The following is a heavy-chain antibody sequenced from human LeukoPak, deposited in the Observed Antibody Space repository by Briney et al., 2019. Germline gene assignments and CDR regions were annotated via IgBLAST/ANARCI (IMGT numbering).Heavy chain of an antibody. CDR3: ARHAYTGDSSGYSYYFDY. CDR1: GYSFTSYW. D-gene: IGHD3-22*01. J-gene: IGHJ4*02. V-gene: IGHV5-51*01. Sequence: GESLKISSKGSGYSFTSYWIGWVRQMPGKGLEWMGIIYPGDSDTRYSPSFQGQVTISAYKSISTAYLQWSSLKASDTAMYYCARHAYTGDSSGYSYYFDYWGQGTLVTVSS. CDR2: IYPGDSDT.